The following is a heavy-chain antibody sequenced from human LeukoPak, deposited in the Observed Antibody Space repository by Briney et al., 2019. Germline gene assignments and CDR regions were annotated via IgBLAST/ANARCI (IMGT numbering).Heavy chain of an antibody. Sequence: SETLSLTCTVSGGSISSYYWSWIRQPPGKGLEWIGYIYYSGSTNYNPSLKSRVTISVDTSKNQFSLKRSSVTAADTAVYYCARGLGYGEYLVPFDIWGQGTLVTVSS. CDR3: ARGLGYGEYLVPFDI. J-gene: IGHJ3*02. V-gene: IGHV4-59*01. CDR2: IYYSGST. CDR1: GGSISSYY. D-gene: IGHD4-17*01.